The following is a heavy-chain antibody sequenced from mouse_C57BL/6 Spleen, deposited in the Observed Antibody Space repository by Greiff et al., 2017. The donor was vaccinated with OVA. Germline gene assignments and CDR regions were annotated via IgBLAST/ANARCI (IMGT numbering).Heavy chain of an antibody. Sequence: EVKLVESGGGLVKPGGSLKLSCAASGFTFSDYGMHWVRQAPEKGLEWVAYISSGSSTIYSADTVKGRFPISRDNAKNTLFLQMTSLRSEDTAIYYCSRDYDYDGGYFDYWGQGTTLTVSS. J-gene: IGHJ2*01. V-gene: IGHV5-17*01. CDR1: GFTFSDYG. CDR2: ISSGSSTI. D-gene: IGHD2-4*01. CDR3: SRDYDYDGGYFDY.